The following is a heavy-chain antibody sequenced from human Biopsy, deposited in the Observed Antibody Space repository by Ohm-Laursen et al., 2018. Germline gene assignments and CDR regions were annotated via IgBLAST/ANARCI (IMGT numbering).Heavy chain of an antibody. D-gene: IGHD3-22*01. Sequence: TLSLTCTVSGGPIGGGEYYWNWIRQHPGKGLEWIGLISYSGTTFYNPSLESLLTISIDTSKNHFSLNLRSVTAADTAVYYCARGVPHYDGSGFPLAGYWYFDLWGRGTLVTVSS. V-gene: IGHV4-31*01. J-gene: IGHJ2*01. CDR3: ARGVPHYDGSGFPLAGYWYFDL. CDR1: GGPIGGGEYY. CDR2: ISYSGTT.